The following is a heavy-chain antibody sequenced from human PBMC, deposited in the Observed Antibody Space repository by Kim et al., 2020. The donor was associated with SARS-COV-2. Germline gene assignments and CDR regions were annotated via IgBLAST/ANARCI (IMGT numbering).Heavy chain of an antibody. D-gene: IGHD6-13*01. V-gene: IGHV1-2*02. CDR1: GYTFTGYY. J-gene: IGHJ2*01. Sequence: ASVKVSCKASGYTFTGYYMHWVRQAPGQGLEWMGWINPNSGGTNYAQKFQGRVTMTRDTSISTAYMELSRLRSDDTAVYYCARAGLSSSWTFDLWGRGTLVTVSS. CDR3: ARAGLSSSWTFDL. CDR2: INPNSGGT.